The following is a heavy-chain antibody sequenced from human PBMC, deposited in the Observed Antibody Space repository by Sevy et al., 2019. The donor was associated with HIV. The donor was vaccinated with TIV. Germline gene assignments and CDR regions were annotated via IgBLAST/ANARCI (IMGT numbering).Heavy chain of an antibody. Sequence: GGSLRLSGAASGFTFNKYSMSWVRQPPGKGLGWVATLFFVCVGINYADSLKGRFTISRDNSKNSCYLQMNNLRPEDTALYYCAREGCTKPHDYWGQGTLVTFSS. CDR1: GFTFNKYS. CDR3: AREGCTKPHDY. D-gene: IGHD2-8*01. CDR2: LFFVCVGI. J-gene: IGHJ4*02. V-gene: IGHV3-23*01.